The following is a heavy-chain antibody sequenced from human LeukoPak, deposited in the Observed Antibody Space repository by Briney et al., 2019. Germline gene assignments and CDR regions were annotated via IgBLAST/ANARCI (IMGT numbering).Heavy chain of an antibody. CDR3: AREDSSGYSEKGLDY. CDR2: INPSGGST. CDR1: GYTSTSYY. D-gene: IGHD3-22*01. J-gene: IGHJ4*02. Sequence: ASVKVSCKASGYTSTSYYMHWVRQAPGQGLEWMGIINPSGGSTSYAQKFQGRVTMTRDTSTSTVYMELSSLRSEDTAVYYCAREDSSGYSEKGLDYWGQGTLVTVSS. V-gene: IGHV1-46*01.